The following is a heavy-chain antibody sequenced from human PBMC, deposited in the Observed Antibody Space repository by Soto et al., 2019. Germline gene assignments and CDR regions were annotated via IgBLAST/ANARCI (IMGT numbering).Heavy chain of an antibody. D-gene: IGHD2-15*01. CDR2: ISYDGSNK. Sequence: QVQLVESGGGVVQPGRSLRLSCAASGFTFSSYAMHWVRQAPGKGLEWVAVISYDGSNKYYADSVKGRFTISRDNSKNTLYLEMNSLRAEDTAVYYCARALGYCSGGSGYSNGYWGQGTLVTVSS. CDR1: GFTFSSYA. CDR3: ARALGYCSGGSGYSNGY. V-gene: IGHV3-30-3*01. J-gene: IGHJ4*02.